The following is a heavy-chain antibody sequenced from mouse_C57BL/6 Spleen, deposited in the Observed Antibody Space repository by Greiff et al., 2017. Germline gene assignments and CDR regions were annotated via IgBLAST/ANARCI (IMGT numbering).Heavy chain of an antibody. J-gene: IGHJ2*01. CDR2: IYPGDGDT. V-gene: IGHV1-80*01. CDR1: GYAFSSYW. CDR3: ARVRVKDSSYGADY. Sequence: VQLQQSGAELVKPGASVKISCKASGYAFSSYWMNWVKQRPGKGLEWIGQIYPGDGDTNYNGKFKGKATLTADKSSSTAYMQLSSLTSEDSAVYFCARVRVKDSSYGADYWGQGTTLTVSS. D-gene: IGHD1-1*01.